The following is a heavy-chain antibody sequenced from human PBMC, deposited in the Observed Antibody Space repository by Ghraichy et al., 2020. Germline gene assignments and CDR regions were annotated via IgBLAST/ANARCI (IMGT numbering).Heavy chain of an antibody. CDR2: ISSGSTI. D-gene: IGHD2-21*02. J-gene: IGHJ4*02. V-gene: IGHV3-11*01. Sequence: SCAASGFTFSDYYMTWIRQAPGKGLEWLSYISSGSTIYYADSVKGRFTISRDNAKNSLYLQMDSLRVEDTAVYYCARAYCGADCYVRWGPDYWGQGTLVTVSS. CDR3: ARAYCGADCYVRWGPDY. CDR1: GFTFSDYY.